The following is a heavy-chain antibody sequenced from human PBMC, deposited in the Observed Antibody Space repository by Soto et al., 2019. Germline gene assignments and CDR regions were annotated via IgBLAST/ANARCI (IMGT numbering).Heavy chain of an antibody. J-gene: IGHJ4*02. D-gene: IGHD2-2*02. CDR1: GFTFSDYY. CDR3: ARDPGYCSSTSCYTDFDY. V-gene: IGHV3-11*06. Sequence: PVGSLRLSCAASGFTFSDYYMSCIRQAPGKGLEWFSYISSSSSYTNYADSVKGRFTISRDNAKNSLYLQMNSLRAEDTAVYYCARDPGYCSSTSCYTDFDYWGQGTLVTVSS. CDR2: ISSSSSYT.